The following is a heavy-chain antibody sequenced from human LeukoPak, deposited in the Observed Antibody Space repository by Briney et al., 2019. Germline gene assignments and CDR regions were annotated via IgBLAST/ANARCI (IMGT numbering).Heavy chain of an antibody. CDR2: INPSGGST. J-gene: IGHJ5*02. CDR1: GYTFTSYY. D-gene: IGHD3-10*01. V-gene: IGHV1-46*01. CDR3: ARERITMVRGTQYNWFDP. Sequence: ASVKASCKASGYTFTSYYMHWVRQAPGQGLEWMGIINPSGGSTSYAQKFQGRVTMTRDTSTSTVYMELSSLRSEDTAVYYCARERITMVRGTQYNWFDPWGQGTLVTVSS.